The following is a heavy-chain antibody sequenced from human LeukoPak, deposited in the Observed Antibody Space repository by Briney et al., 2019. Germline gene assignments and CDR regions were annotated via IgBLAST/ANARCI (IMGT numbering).Heavy chain of an antibody. CDR3: ATDMIPVRGILAQY. CDR2: FDPEDGET. Sequence: ASVKVSCKVSGYTLTELSMDWVRQAPGKGLEWMGGFDPEDGETIYAQNFQGRVTMTEDTSTDTAYMELSSLRSEDTAVYYCATDMIPVRGILAQYWGQGTLVTVSS. V-gene: IGHV1-24*01. J-gene: IGHJ4*02. D-gene: IGHD3-10*01. CDR1: GYTLTELS.